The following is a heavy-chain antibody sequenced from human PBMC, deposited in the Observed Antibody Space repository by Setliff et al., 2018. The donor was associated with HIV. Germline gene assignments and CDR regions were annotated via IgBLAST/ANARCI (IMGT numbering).Heavy chain of an antibody. CDR2: IHYNGRT. CDR3: ARYTSKLDWFDP. J-gene: IGHJ5*02. V-gene: IGHV4-39*01. Sequence: SETLSLTCTVSGDSITKDDYYWGWIRQPPGKGLEWIAIIHYNGRTYYDPSLKSRVTIFVDTSKTQFYLKLRSVTASDTAVYYCARYTSKLDWFDPWGQGTLVTVSS. CDR1: GDSITKDDYY. D-gene: IGHD2-2*02.